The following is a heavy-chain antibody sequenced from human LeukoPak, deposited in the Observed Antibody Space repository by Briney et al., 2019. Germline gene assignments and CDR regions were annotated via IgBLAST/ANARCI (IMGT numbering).Heavy chain of an antibody. CDR2: ITYDGRNK. CDR3: AKEKLWFGELLLSMDV. D-gene: IGHD3-10*01. CDR1: GFIFSSFG. Sequence: GGSLRLSCAVSGFIFSSFGMHWVRQAPGKGLEWVAVITYDGRNKYYADSVKGRFTISRDNSKNTLYLQMNSLRAEDTAVYYYAKEKLWFGELLLSMDVWGQGTTVTVPS. J-gene: IGHJ6*02. V-gene: IGHV3-30*18.